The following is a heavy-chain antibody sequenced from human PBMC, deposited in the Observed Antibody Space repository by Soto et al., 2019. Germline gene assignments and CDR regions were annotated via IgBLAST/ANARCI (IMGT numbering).Heavy chain of an antibody. CDR3: ARSEYQLLLN. CDR1: GYTFTTYG. J-gene: IGHJ4*02. Sequence: QVQLVQSGAEVKKPWASVKVSCKASGYTFTTYGISWVRQAPGQGLEWMGWISGHNGNTKDAPKLQGRVTMTTDTSTSTAYMELRSLRSDDTAVYYCARSEYQLLLNWGQGTLVTVSS. CDR2: ISGHNGNT. V-gene: IGHV1-18*01. D-gene: IGHD2-2*01.